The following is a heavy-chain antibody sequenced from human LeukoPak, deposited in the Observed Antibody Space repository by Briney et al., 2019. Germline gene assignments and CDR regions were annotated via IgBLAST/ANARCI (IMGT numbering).Heavy chain of an antibody. V-gene: IGHV3-74*01. J-gene: IGHJ4*02. CDR1: GFTFSSYW. CDR3: ARVPDSGSAIDY. CDR2: INSDGSST. Sequence: GGSLRLSCAASGFTFSSYWMHWVRQAPGKGLVWVSRINSDGSSTSYADSVKGRFTISRDNAKNTLYLQMNSPRAEDTAVYYCARVPDSGSAIDYWGQGTLVTVSS. D-gene: IGHD1-26*01.